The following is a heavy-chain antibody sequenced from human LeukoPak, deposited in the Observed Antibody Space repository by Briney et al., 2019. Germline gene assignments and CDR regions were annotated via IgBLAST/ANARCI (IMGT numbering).Heavy chain of an antibody. CDR3: ARQVGATYYMDV. CDR2: IKQDGNDK. CDR1: GFTFSIYW. J-gene: IGHJ6*03. D-gene: IGHD1-26*01. V-gene: IGHV3-7*01. Sequence: TGGSLRLSCAASGFTFSIYWMSWVRQAPGKGPECVADIKQDGNDKYYVDSVKGRFTISRDNAKNSLYLQMNSLRAEDMAVYYCARQVGATYYMDVWGKGTTVTVSS.